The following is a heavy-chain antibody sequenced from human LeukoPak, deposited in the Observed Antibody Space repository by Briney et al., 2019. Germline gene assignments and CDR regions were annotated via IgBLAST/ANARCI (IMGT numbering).Heavy chain of an antibody. CDR3: AREGLYYYGSGSYYNLLDY. Sequence: SETLSLTCTVSGGSISSYYWSWIRQPPGKGLEWIGYIYYSGSTNYNPSLKSRVTMSVDTSKNQFSLKLSSVTAADTAVYYCAREGLYYYGSGSYYNLLDYWGQGTLVTVSS. J-gene: IGHJ4*02. D-gene: IGHD3-10*01. V-gene: IGHV4-59*01. CDR2: IYYSGST. CDR1: GGSISSYY.